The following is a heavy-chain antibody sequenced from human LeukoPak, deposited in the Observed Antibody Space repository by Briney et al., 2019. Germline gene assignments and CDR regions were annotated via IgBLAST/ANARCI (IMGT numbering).Heavy chain of an antibody. Sequence: KPSETLSLTCTVTGYSISSGYYWGWIRQPPGKGLEWIGSIHHSGSTYYNPSLKSRVTISEDTSKNQFSLKLNSVTAADTAAYYCAREANWNYGYWGQGTLVAVSS. J-gene: IGHJ4*02. CDR3: AREANWNYGY. CDR1: GYSISSGYY. V-gene: IGHV4-38-2*02. CDR2: IHHSGST. D-gene: IGHD1-7*01.